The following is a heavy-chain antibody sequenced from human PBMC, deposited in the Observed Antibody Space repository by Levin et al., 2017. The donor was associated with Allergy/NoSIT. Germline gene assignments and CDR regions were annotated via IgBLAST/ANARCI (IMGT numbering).Heavy chain of an antibody. D-gene: IGHD3-16*01. CDR3: ARETDQGAAFDI. J-gene: IGHJ3*02. CDR1: GFTFSSYA. V-gene: IGHV3-30-3*01. Sequence: LSLTCAASGFTFSSYAMHWVRQAPGKGLEWVAVISYDGSNKYYADSVKGRFTISRDNSKNTLYLQMNSLRAEDTAVYYCARETDQGAAFDIWGQGTMVTVSS. CDR2: ISYDGSNK.